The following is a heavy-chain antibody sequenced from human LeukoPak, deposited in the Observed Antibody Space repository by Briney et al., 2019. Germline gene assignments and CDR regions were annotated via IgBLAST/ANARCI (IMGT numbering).Heavy chain of an antibody. CDR1: GYIFTTYG. CDR2: IIPILGIA. CDR3: ASLLSGGGNSFDY. V-gene: IGHV1-69*04. D-gene: IGHD4-23*01. J-gene: IGHJ4*02. Sequence: SVKVSCKASGYIFTTYGMNWVRQAPGQGLEWMGRIIPILGIANYAQKLQGRVTITADKSTSTAYMELSSLRSEDTAVYYCASLLSGGGNSFDYWGQGTLVTVSS.